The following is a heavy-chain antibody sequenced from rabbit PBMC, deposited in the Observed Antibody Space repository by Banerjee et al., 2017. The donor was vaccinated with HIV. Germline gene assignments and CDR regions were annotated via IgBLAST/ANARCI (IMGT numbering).Heavy chain of an antibody. J-gene: IGHJ4*01. D-gene: IGHD7-1*01. Sequence: QQQLEESGGGRVKPGGTLTLTCKASGFTLSSYWMCWVRQAPGKGLEWIGCIYTGSGNTYYASWAKGRFTISKTSSTTVTLQMTSLTAADTATYFCARGNSPINLGLWGPGTLVTVS. CDR1: GFTLSSYW. V-gene: IGHV1S45*01. CDR2: IYTGSGNT. CDR3: ARGNSPINLGL.